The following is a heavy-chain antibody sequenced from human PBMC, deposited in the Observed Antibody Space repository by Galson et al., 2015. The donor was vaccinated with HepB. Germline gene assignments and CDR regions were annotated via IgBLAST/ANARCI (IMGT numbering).Heavy chain of an antibody. J-gene: IGHJ4*02. CDR2: IRAGGST. CDR1: GFTFTTYD. CDR3: AKDADSFGVLSGLDH. Sequence: SLRLSCAASGFTFTTYDMSWARQAPGKALELVSVIRAGGSTDHADSVKGRFTISRDNSKNTLYLQMNSLRAEDTAVYFCAKDADSFGVLSGLDHWGQGTLVTVSS. V-gene: IGHV3-23*01. D-gene: IGHD3-3*01.